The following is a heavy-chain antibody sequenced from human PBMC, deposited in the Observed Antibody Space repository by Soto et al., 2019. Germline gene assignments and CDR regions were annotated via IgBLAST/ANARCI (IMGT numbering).Heavy chain of an antibody. Sequence: QVHLVQSGAEVKRPGASVKVSCKASGYTFTDYHIHWVRQAPGQGLEWMGRITPKSGEIYYSPKFQGRVTLTRDTSISTGYMELTPRRLDGTAVYYCARAPIWGPTGDFDYWGQGTLAPVSS. CDR1: GYTFTDYH. J-gene: IGHJ4*02. CDR2: ITPKSGEI. CDR3: ARAPIWGPTGDFDY. V-gene: IGHV1-2*02. D-gene: IGHD1-26*01.